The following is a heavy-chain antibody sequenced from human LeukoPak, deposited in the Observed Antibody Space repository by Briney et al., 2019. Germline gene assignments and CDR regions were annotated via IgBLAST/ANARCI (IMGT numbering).Heavy chain of an antibody. D-gene: IGHD5-18*01. Sequence: SETLSLTCTVSGDSTSNFYWSWIRQPPGKGLEWIGYIYYSGSTNYNPSLKSRVTISVDTSKNQFSLKLSSVTAADTAVYYCARRGYSYGYAIVDYWGQGTLVTVSS. CDR3: ARRGYSYGYAIVDY. CDR2: IYYSGST. CDR1: GDSTSNFY. J-gene: IGHJ4*02. V-gene: IGHV4-59*08.